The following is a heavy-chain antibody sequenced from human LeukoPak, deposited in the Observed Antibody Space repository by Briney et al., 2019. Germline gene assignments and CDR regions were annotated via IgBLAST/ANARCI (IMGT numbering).Heavy chain of an antibody. J-gene: IGHJ4*02. D-gene: IGHD3-10*01. V-gene: IGHV5-51*04. CDR2: IYPGDSDT. Sequence: GESLKISCKGSGYNFTIYWIGWVRQMPGKGLEWMGIIYPGDSDTRYSPSFQGQVTISADNPINTVYLHWNSLKASDTAMYYCASFHISGKSYNGLHYWGQGTLVTVSS. CDR1: GYNFTIYW. CDR3: ASFHISGKSYNGLHY.